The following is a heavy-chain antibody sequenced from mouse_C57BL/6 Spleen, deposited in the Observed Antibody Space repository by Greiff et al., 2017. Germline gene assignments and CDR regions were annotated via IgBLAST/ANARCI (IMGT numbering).Heavy chain of an antibody. CDR2: IHPNSGST. CDR1: GYTFTSYW. V-gene: IGHV1-64*01. J-gene: IGHJ2*01. Sequence: QVQLQQPGAELVKPGASVKLSCKASGYTFTSYWMHWVKQRPGQGLEWIGMIHPNSGSTNYNEKFKSKATLTVDKSSSTAYMQLSSLTSEDSAVYYCASSSVYDSREGFDYWGQGTTLTVSS. D-gene: IGHD1-1*01. CDR3: ASSSVYDSREGFDY.